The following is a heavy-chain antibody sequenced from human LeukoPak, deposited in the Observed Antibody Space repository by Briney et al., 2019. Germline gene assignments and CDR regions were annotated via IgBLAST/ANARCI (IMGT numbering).Heavy chain of an antibody. Sequence: GGSLRLSCAASGFTFSTFDMNWVRQAPGKGLEWVSYISSGSSTIYYADSVKGRFTISRDNAKNSLYLQMNSLRAEDTAVYYCAKGGEGSWSGYNYYYGMDVWGQGTTVTVSS. CDR1: GFTFSTFD. V-gene: IGHV3-48*01. CDR2: ISSGSSTI. D-gene: IGHD3-3*01. J-gene: IGHJ6*02. CDR3: AKGGEGSWSGYNYYYGMDV.